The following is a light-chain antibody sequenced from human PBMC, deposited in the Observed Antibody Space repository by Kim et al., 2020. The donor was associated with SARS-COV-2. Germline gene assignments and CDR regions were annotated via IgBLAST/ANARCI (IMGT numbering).Light chain of an antibody. CDR3: CSYAGSSSFLI. CDR2: EVS. CDR1: SSDIGSYNL. V-gene: IGLV2-23*02. J-gene: IGLJ2*01. Sequence: QSALTQPASVSGSPGQSITISCTGTSSDIGSYNLVSWYQQHPGNAPKLFIYEVSQRPSGVSDRISGSKSGNTASLTISGLQAEDEADYYCCSYAGSSSFLIFGGGTKLTVL.